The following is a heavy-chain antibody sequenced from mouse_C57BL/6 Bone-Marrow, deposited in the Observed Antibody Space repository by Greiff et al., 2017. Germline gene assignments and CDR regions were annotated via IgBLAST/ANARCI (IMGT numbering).Heavy chain of an antibody. CDR3: AVTTVVSFDY. Sequence: VQLQESGPELVKPGASVKISCKASGYAFSSSWMTWVKQRPGKGLEWIGRIYPGDGDTNYNGKFKGKATLTADKSSSTAYMQLSSLTSEDSAVYFCAVTTVVSFDYWGQGTTLTVSS. CDR2: IYPGDGDT. J-gene: IGHJ2*01. V-gene: IGHV1-82*01. D-gene: IGHD1-1*01. CDR1: GYAFSSSW.